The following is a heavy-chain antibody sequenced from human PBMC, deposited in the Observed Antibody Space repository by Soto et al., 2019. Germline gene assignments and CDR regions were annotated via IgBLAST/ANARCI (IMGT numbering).Heavy chain of an antibody. Sequence: QVQLQESGPGLVKPSETLSLTCTVSGGSISSYYWSWIRQPPGKGLEWIGYIYYSGSTNYNPSLQSRVTISVDTSKNQFSLKLSSVTAADTAVYYCARLVWSYGTWFDPWGQGTLVTVSS. V-gene: IGHV4-59*08. D-gene: IGHD5-18*01. CDR2: IYYSGST. J-gene: IGHJ5*02. CDR1: GGSISSYY. CDR3: ARLVWSYGTWFDP.